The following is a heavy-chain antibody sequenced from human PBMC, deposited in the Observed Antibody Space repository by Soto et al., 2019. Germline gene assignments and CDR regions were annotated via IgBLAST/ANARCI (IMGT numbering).Heavy chain of an antibody. J-gene: IGHJ6*02. Sequence: QVQLQESGPGLVKPSETLSLTCTVSGGAISSYYRSWIRQPPGKGLEGVGYIYYSGSTNYNPSLKSRVTISVDTSKNQFSLKLSSVTAADTAVYYCARQMRGATISIYYYGMDVWGQGTTVTVSS. CDR2: IYYSGST. V-gene: IGHV4-59*01. D-gene: IGHD5-12*01. CDR3: ARQMRGATISIYYYGMDV. CDR1: GGAISSYY.